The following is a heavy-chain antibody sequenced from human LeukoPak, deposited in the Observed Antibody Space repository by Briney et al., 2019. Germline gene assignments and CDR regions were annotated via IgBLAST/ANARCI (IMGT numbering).Heavy chain of an antibody. J-gene: IGHJ4*02. Sequence: SETLSLTCAVYGGSFSGHYWSWIRQPPGKGLEWIGEINHSGSTNYNPSLESRVTISVDTSKNHFSLKLSSVTAADPAVYYCASGQYYDLWSGYYVDWGQGTLVTVSA. CDR2: INHSGST. CDR1: GGSFSGHY. CDR3: ASGQYYDLWSGYYVD. V-gene: IGHV4-34*01. D-gene: IGHD3-3*01.